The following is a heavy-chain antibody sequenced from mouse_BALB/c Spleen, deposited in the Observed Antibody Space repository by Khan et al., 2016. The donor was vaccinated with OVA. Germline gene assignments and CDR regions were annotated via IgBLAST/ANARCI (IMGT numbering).Heavy chain of an antibody. J-gene: IGHJ3*01. CDR3: AREWGAWFPY. CDR1: GYTFTDYN. V-gene: IGHV1-77*01. CDR2: IYPCSNNT. Sequence: QVHVKQSGAELARPGASVKLSCKASGYTFTDYNINWVKQRTGQGLEWIGEIYPCSNNTSYNEKFKGKATLTADKSSSTAYMQLSSLTSEDSAVYLWAREWGAWFPYWGQGTLGTVSA.